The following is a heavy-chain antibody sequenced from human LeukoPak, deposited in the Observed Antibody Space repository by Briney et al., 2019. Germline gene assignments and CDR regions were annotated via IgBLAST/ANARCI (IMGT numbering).Heavy chain of an antibody. D-gene: IGHD3-10*01. CDR2: IIPIFGTA. J-gene: IGHJ4*02. CDR1: GGTFSSYA. CDR3: ARGGDNFDY. V-gene: IGHV1-69*05. Sequence: SVKVSCKASGGTFSSYAISWVRQAPGQGLEWMGGIIPIFGTANYAQKLQGRVTMTTDTSTSTAYMELRSLRSDDTAVYYCARGGDNFDYWGQGTLVTVSS.